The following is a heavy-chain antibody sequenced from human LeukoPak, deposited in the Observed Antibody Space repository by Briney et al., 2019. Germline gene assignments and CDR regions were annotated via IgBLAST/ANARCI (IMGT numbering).Heavy chain of an antibody. CDR1: GFSFRNYG. CDR3: AKDSIPKSSFWSGYLGDPDY. D-gene: IGHD3-3*01. J-gene: IGHJ4*02. Sequence: GGSLRLSCAASGFSFRNYGMHWVRQAPGMGLQWMAFTRFDGSSEHYADSVKGRFTIPRDNSKNTLYLQLNSLSIEDTAFYIRAKDSIPKSSFWSGYLGDPDYWGQGTLVTVSS. V-gene: IGHV3-30*02. CDR2: TRFDGSSE.